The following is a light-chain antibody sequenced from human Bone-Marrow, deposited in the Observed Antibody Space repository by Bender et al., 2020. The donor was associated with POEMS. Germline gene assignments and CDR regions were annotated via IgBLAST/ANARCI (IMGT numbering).Light chain of an antibody. J-gene: IGLJ3*02. V-gene: IGLV2-23*02. CDR1: SSDVGSYNL. CDR2: EVS. CDR3: CSYAGSSTWV. Sequence: QSALTQPASVSGSPGQSITISCTGTSSDVGSYNLVSWYQQYPGKAPKLMIYEVSKRPSGVSNRFSGSKSGNTVSLTISGLQAEDEADYYCCSYAGSSTWVFGGGTKLTVL.